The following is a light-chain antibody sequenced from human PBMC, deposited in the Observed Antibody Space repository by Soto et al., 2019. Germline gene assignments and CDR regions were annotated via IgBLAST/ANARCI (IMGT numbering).Light chain of an antibody. V-gene: IGKV1-27*01. Sequence: DIPMAQSPSSLSASIGDRVTITCRASQGISEYLAWYQQRPGNAPNLLIYGASILQSGVPSRFSGSGSGTHFTLTISSLQPEDFATYYCHSYNSIPRTFGQGTTVEIK. J-gene: IGKJ1*01. CDR2: GAS. CDR3: HSYNSIPRT. CDR1: QGISEY.